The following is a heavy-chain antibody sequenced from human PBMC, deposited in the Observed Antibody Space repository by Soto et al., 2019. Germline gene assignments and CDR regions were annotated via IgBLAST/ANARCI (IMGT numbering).Heavy chain of an antibody. V-gene: IGHV3-23*01. D-gene: IGHD3-22*01. CDR3: AKESITMIVVVITHFDY. J-gene: IGHJ4*02. Sequence: GSLRLSCAASGFTFSSYAMSWVRQAPGKGLEWVSAISGSGGSTYYADSVKGRFTISRDNSKNTLYLQMNSLRAEDTAVYYCAKESITMIVVVITHFDYWGQGTLVTVSS. CDR1: GFTFSSYA. CDR2: ISGSGGST.